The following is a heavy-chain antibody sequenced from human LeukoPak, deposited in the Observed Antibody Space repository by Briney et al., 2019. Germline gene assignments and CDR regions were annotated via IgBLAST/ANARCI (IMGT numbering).Heavy chain of an antibody. D-gene: IGHD6-19*01. CDR3: GRGSGWLVDY. Sequence: PGGSLRLSCEASGFTFRGYCMGWVRKAPGKALEWVANIKQDGSEKEYVDSVKGRFTTSRDNAKKSVYLQMNSLRDEDTAVYYCGRGSGWLVDYWGQGTLVTVSS. CDR2: IKQDGSEK. CDR1: GFTFRGYC. V-gene: IGHV3-7*04. J-gene: IGHJ4*02.